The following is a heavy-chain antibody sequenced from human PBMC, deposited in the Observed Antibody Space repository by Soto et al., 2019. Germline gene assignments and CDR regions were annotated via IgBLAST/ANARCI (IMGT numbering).Heavy chain of an antibody. D-gene: IGHD5-12*01. CDR3: HGYGY. CDR2: IYSGSST. Sequence: EVQVVESGGGLIQPGGFLRLSCEVSGFSVTANYMSWVRQAPEKGLEWVSVIYSGSSTYYVDSVKGRFSISRDISKNTLYLQMNSLRAEDTAVYYCHGYGYWGQGTLVTVSS. V-gene: IGHV3-53*01. CDR1: GFSVTANY. J-gene: IGHJ4*02.